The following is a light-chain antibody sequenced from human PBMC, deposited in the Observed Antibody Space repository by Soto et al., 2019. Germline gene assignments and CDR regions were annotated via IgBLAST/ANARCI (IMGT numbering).Light chain of an antibody. CDR1: QSVPSTY. CDR2: GVS. Sequence: EIVLTQSPGTLSLSPGERATLSCRASQSVPSTYLAWYQQRPGQAPRLLIYGVSTRAPGLPDRFSGSGSGTDFTLPISRLEPEDFAVDFCQQYGHTPPFTFGPGTKVDFQ. CDR3: QQYGHTPPFT. J-gene: IGKJ3*01. V-gene: IGKV3-20*01.